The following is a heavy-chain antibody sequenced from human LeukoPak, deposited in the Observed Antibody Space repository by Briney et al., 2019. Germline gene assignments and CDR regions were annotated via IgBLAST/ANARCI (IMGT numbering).Heavy chain of an antibody. V-gene: IGHV1-18*01. D-gene: IGHD2-2*02. CDR3: ARVVVPGAILEWSSVDTAPYYFDY. CDR2: ISAYNGNT. Sequence: ASVKVSCKASGYTFTSYGISWVRQAPGQGLEWMGWISAYNGNTNYAQKLQGRVTMPTDTSTSTAYMELRSLRSDDSAVYYCARVVVPGAILEWSSVDTAPYYFDYWGQGTLVTVS. J-gene: IGHJ4*02. CDR1: GYTFTSYG.